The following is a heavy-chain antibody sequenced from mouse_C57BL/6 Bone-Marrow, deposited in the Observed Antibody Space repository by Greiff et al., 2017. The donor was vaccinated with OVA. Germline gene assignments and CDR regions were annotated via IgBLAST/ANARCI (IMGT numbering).Heavy chain of an antibody. CDR3: ARGTTVDAMDY. CDR2: INPNNGGT. V-gene: IGHV1-26*01. CDR1: GYTFTDYY. J-gene: IGHJ4*01. D-gene: IGHD1-1*01. Sequence: VQLQQSGPELVKPGASVKISCKASGYTFTDYYMNWVKQSHGKSLEWIGDINPNNGGTSYNQKFKGKATLTVDKSSSTAYMQLRSLTSEDSAVDYCARGTTVDAMDYWGQGTSVTVSS.